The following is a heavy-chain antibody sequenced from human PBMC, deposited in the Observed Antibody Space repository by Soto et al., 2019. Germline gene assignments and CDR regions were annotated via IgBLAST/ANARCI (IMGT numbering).Heavy chain of an antibody. CDR1: GGTFSSYA. J-gene: IGHJ5*02. CDR3: ASGSRGVKYNWFDP. CDR2: IIPIFGTA. Sequence: SVKVSCKASGGTFSSYAISCVRHAPGQGLEWMGGIIPIFGTANYAQKFQGRVTITADKSTSTAYMELSSLRSEDTAVYYCASGSRGVKYNWFDPWGQGTLVTVSS. D-gene: IGHD3-10*01. V-gene: IGHV1-69*06.